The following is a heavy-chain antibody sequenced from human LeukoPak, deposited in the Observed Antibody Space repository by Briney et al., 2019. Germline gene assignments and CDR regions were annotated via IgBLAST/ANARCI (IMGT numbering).Heavy chain of an antibody. J-gene: IGHJ4*02. D-gene: IGHD1-26*01. Sequence: GVSLRLSCAASGFTFSSYWMSWVRQAPGKGLEWVANIKQDGSEKYYVDSVKGRFTISRDNAKNSLYLQMNSLRAEDTAVYYCARVQWELRGVGSYFDYWGQGTLVTVSS. CDR3: ARVQWELRGVGSYFDY. CDR2: IKQDGSEK. V-gene: IGHV3-7*01. CDR1: GFTFSSYW.